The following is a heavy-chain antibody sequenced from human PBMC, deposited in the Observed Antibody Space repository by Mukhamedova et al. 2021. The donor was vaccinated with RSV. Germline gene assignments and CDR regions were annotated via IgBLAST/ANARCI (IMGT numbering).Heavy chain of an antibody. CDR3: AREARREYGDYSD. D-gene: IGHD4-17*01. CDR1: SSYA. Sequence: SSYAMHWVRQAPGKGLEWVAVISYDGSNKYYADSEKGRFTISRDNSKNTLYLQMNSLRAEDTAVYYCAREARREYGDYSDWGQGT. V-gene: IGHV3-30*04. J-gene: IGHJ4*02. CDR2: ISYDGSNK.